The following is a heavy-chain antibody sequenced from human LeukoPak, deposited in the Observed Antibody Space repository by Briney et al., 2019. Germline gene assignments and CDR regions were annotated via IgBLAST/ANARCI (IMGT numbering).Heavy chain of an antibody. V-gene: IGHV3-7*05. J-gene: IGHJ4*02. Sequence: PGGSLRLSCAASGFSFSSTWMTWVRQAPGKGLERVANINKDGSEKYYVDSVKGRFTISRDNAKNSLYLQMNSLRAEDTAVYYCARDQGWQQFDYWGQGTLVTVSS. CDR3: ARDQGWQQFDY. CDR1: GFSFSSTW. CDR2: INKDGSEK. D-gene: IGHD4-23*01.